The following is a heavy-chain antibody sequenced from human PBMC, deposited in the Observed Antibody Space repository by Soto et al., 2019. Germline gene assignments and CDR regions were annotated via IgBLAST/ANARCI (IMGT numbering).Heavy chain of an antibody. V-gene: IGHV1-18*01. D-gene: IGHD3-3*01. J-gene: IGHJ4*02. CDR3: ARDFGSALSAPGAVFDY. Sequence: QVQLVQSGAEVKKPWASVKVSCKASGYTFTHSGRNWVRQAPGQGFDWMGWISVYNGNTRQVQQLQGRVTMTTDTSTNTAYMELSSLRSDDTAVYYCARDFGSALSAPGAVFDYWGQGTLVTVSS. CDR1: GYTFTHSG. CDR2: ISVYNGNT.